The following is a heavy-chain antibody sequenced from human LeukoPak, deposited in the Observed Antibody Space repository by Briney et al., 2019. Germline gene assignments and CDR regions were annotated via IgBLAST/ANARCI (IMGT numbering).Heavy chain of an antibody. V-gene: IGHV4-34*01. CDR2: INHSGST. D-gene: IGHD3-3*01. CDR3: ARVRFLWYFDY. Sequence: PSETLSLTCAVYGGSFSGYYWSWIRQPPGKGLEWIGEINHSGSTNYNPSLKSRVTISVDTSKNQFSLKLSSVTAADTAVYYCARVRFLWYFDYWGQGTLVTVSS. CDR1: GGSFSGYY. J-gene: IGHJ4*02.